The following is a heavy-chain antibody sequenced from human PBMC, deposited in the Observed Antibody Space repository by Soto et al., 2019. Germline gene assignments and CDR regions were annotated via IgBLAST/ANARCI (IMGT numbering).Heavy chain of an antibody. J-gene: IGHJ4*02. V-gene: IGHV3-23*01. CDR3: AKGRPGDIVVVPAAQFDY. CDR1: GFTFSSYA. Sequence: GGSLRLSCAASGFTFSSYAMSWVRQAPGKGLEWVSAISGSGGSTYYADSVKGRFTISRDNSKNTLYLQMNSLRAEDTAVYYCAKGRPGDIVVVPAAQFDYWGQGTLVTVSS. CDR2: ISGSGGST. D-gene: IGHD2-2*01.